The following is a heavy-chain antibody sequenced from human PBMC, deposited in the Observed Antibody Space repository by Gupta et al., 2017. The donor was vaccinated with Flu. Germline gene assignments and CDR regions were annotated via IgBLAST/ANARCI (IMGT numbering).Heavy chain of an antibody. D-gene: IGHD2-15*01. J-gene: IGHJ4*02. CDR2: IRSKANSYAT. CDR1: GFTFSDSA. V-gene: IGHV3-73*01. Sequence: EVQLVESGGGLVQPGGSLKLSCAASGFTFSDSAIHWVRQASGKGLEWVGRIRSKANSYATTYAASRKGRFTISRDDSKNTAYLQMNSLETEDTAVYYCTRGYCRGGTCCSGDYWGQGTLVTVSS. CDR3: TRGYCRGGTCCSGDY.